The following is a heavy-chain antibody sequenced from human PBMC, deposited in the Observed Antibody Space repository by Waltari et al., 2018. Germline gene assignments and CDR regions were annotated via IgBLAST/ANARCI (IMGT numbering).Heavy chain of an antibody. CDR3: ATSRMLGRGYYYMDV. V-gene: IGHV1-24*01. CDR1: GYTLTELS. Sequence: QVQLVQSGAEVKKPGASVKVSYKVSGYTLTELSMHWVRQAPGKGLEWVGGFDHEDGETTYEQKFQGRVTMADDTSTDTSYMELSSLRSEDTAVYYCATSRMLGRGYYYMDVWGKGTTVTISS. J-gene: IGHJ6*03. D-gene: IGHD2-8*01. CDR2: FDHEDGET.